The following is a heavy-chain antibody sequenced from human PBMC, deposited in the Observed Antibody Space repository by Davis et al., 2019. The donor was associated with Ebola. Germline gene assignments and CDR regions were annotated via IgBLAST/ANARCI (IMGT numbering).Heavy chain of an antibody. D-gene: IGHD1-1*01. Sequence: AASVKVSCKASGYTFTGYYMHWVRQAPGQGLEWMGWINPHNGNTNYAQNVQGRVIMTSDTATTTAYMEVGSLRSDDTAVYYCARAQFPTTSDHWGQGTLVTVSS. CDR3: ARAQFPTTSDH. CDR2: INPHNGNT. J-gene: IGHJ4*02. CDR1: GYTFTGYY. V-gene: IGHV1-18*04.